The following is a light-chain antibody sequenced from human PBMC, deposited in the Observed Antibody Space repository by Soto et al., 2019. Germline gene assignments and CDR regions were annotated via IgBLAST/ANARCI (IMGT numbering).Light chain of an antibody. J-gene: IGKJ2*01. CDR3: QQYNNWPPYT. CDR2: EAS. Sequence: EIVLTQSPGTLSLSPGERAALSCRASQSLTRNLAWYQQKPGQAPRLLMYEASTRATGIPARFSGSGSGTEFTHTISSVQSEDFAVYYCQQYNNWPPYTFGQGTKVDIK. V-gene: IGKV3-15*01. CDR1: QSLTRN.